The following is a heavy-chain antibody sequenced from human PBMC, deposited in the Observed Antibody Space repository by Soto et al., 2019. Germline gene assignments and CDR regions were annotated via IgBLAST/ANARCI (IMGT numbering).Heavy chain of an antibody. Sequence: QVQLQESGPGLVKPSQTLSLTCTVSGGSISTGGYYWTWIRQHPGKGLEWIGYIYYSGSTYYNPSLKSRVTISVDTSKNQFSLKLSSVTAADTAVSYCARGLSVTLFDNWGQGTLVTVSS. CDR2: IYYSGST. CDR3: ARGLSVTLFDN. J-gene: IGHJ4*02. D-gene: IGHD4-17*01. V-gene: IGHV4-31*03. CDR1: GGSISTGGYY.